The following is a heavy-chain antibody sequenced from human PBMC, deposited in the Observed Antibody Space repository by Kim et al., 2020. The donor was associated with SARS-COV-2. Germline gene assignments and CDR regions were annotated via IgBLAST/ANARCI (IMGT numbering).Heavy chain of an antibody. D-gene: IGHD3-9*01. CDR2: ISYDGSNK. CDR3: AKDPTFYYDNFYYYYGMDI. Sequence: GGSLRLSCAASGFTFSSYGMHWVRQAPGKGLEWVAVISYDGSNKYYADSVKGRFTISRDNSKNTLYLQMNSLRAEDTAVYYCAKDPTFYYDNFYYYYGMDIWGQGTTVTASS. CDR1: GFTFSSYG. V-gene: IGHV3-30*18. J-gene: IGHJ6*02.